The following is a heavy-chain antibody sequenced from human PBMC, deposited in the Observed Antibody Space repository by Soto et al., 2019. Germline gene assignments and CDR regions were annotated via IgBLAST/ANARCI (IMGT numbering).Heavy chain of an antibody. CDR1: GYTFTSYY. J-gene: IGHJ6*02. V-gene: IGHV1-46*01. Sequence: ASVKVSCKASGYTFTSYYMHWVRQTPGQGLEWMGIINPSGGSTSYAQKFQGRVTMTRDTSTSTVYMELSSLRSEDTAVYYCASRLVGPRDYYGMDVWGQGTTVTV. CDR2: INPSGGST. CDR3: ASRLVGPRDYYGMDV. D-gene: IGHD1-26*01.